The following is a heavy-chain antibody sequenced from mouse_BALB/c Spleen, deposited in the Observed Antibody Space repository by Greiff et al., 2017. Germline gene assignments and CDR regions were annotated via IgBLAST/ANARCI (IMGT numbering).Heavy chain of an antibody. J-gene: IGHJ2*01. CDR1: GFTFSSYA. CDR3: ARESITTVVFDY. V-gene: IGHV5-9-4*01. Sequence: EVKVVESGGGLVKPGGSLKLSCAASGFTFSSYAMSWVRQSPEKRLEWVAEISSGGSYTYYPDTVTGRFTISRDNAKNTLYLEMSSLRSEDTAMFDCARESITTVVFDYWGQGTTLTVSS. D-gene: IGHD1-1*01. CDR2: ISSGGSYT.